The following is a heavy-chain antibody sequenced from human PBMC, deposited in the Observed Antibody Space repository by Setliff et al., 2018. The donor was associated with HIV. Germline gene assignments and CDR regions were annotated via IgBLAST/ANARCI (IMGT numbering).Heavy chain of an antibody. CDR1: GYTFTSYD. J-gene: IGHJ6*02. D-gene: IGHD3-22*01. CDR2: ISAYNGNT. CDR3: AREIGDYYDSSGYYPPTDYYYGMDV. Sequence: GASVKVSCKASGYTFTSYDISWVRQAPGKGLEWMGCISAYNGNTNYAQKLQGRVTRTTDTSTSTAYMELRSLISDDTAVYYSAREIGDYYDSSGYYPPTDYYYGMDVWGQGTTVTVS. V-gene: IGHV1-18*01.